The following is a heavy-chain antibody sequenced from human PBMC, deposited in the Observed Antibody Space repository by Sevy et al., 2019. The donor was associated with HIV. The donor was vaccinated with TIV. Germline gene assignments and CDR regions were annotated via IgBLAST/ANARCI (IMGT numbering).Heavy chain of an antibody. D-gene: IGHD3-22*01. CDR3: ARIPTTYYYDSSGYYPPQGWFDP. V-gene: IGHV4-59*01. Sequence: SETLSLTCTVSGGSISSYYWSWIRQPPGKGLEWIGYIYYSGSPNYNPSLKSRVTISVDTSKNQFSLKLSSVTAADTAVYYCARIPTTYYYDSSGYYPPQGWFDPWGQGTLVTVSS. CDR2: IYYSGSP. CDR1: GGSISSYY. J-gene: IGHJ5*02.